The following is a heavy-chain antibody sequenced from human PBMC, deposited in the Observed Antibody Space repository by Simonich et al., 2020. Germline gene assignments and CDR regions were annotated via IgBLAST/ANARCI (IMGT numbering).Heavy chain of an antibody. CDR3: ARDRGTGVPMDY. J-gene: IGHJ4*02. CDR1: GFPFSSCS. V-gene: IGHV3-21*01. Sequence: EVQLVESGGGLVKPGGSLRLSCAASGFPFSSCSMNWVPPAPGTGIEWVSSISSIRSYLHHANPVKGRLTTSRENAKNSLYLQMNSLRAEDTAVYYCARDRGTGVPMDYWGQGTLVTVSS. D-gene: IGHD7-27*01. CDR2: ISSIRSYL.